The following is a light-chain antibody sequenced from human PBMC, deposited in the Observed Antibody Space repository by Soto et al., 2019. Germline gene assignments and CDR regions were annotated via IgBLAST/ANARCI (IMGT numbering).Light chain of an antibody. CDR1: QSVTSN. V-gene: IGKV3D-15*02. J-gene: IGKJ2*01. Sequence: EIVMMQSPATLSVSPGERATLSCRASQSVTSNLAWYQQKPGQAPRLLIYGASTRATGIPARFSGSGSGTEFTLTISSLQSEDFAVYYCQQYGSSPYTFGQGTKLEIK. CDR3: QQYGSSPYT. CDR2: GAS.